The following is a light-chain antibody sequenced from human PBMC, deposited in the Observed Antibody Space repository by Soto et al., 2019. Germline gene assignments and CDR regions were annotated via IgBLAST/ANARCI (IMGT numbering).Light chain of an antibody. CDR3: QQSYYNPT. CDR2: GAS. V-gene: IGKV3-20*01. CDR1: QSVASRN. J-gene: IGKJ1*01. Sequence: EILLAHTPCTLSFSPGERVTLSCRASQSVASRNLAWYQQKSGQAPRLLIYGASSRAIHTPDRFSGSGSGTDFTLTISSLQHEDFATYYCQQSYYNPTFGQGTKVDIK.